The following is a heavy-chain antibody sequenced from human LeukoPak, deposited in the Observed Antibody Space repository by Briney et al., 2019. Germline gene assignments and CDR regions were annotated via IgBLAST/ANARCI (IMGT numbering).Heavy chain of an antibody. CDR1: GGSISSYY. Sequence: SETLSLTCTVSGGSISSYYWSWLRQPAGKGGEGIGRIYTSGSTNYNPSLQCRVTMSVDTSKNQFSLKLSSVTAADTAVYYCARDSNAFDIWGQGTMVTVSS. CDR3: ARDSNAFDI. V-gene: IGHV4-4*07. J-gene: IGHJ3*02. D-gene: IGHD2-2*01. CDR2: IYTSGST.